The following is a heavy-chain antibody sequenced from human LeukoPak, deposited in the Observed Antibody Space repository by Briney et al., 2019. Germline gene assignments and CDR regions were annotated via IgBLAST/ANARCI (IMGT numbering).Heavy chain of an antibody. CDR3: ATCSSSWPLDFDY. D-gene: IGHD6-13*01. CDR2: FDPEDGET. V-gene: IGHV1-24*01. J-gene: IGHJ4*02. CDR1: GYTFTELS. Sequence: ASVKVSCKVSGYTFTELSMHWVRQAPGKGLEWMGGFDPEDGETIYAQKFQGRVTMTEDTSTDTAYMELSSLRSEDTAVYYCATCSSSWPLDFDYWGQGTLVTVSS.